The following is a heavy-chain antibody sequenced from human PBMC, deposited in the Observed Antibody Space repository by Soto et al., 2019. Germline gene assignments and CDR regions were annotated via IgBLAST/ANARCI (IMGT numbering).Heavy chain of an antibody. D-gene: IGHD2-21*02. CDR2: IIPILGIA. J-gene: IGHJ3*02. Sequence: ASVKVSCKASGGTFSSYTISWVRQAPGQGLEWMGRIIPILGIANYAQKFQGRVTITADKSTSTAYMELSSLRSEDTGVYYCGLVPYCGGDCHDAFDIWGQGTMVTVSS. CDR1: GGTFSSYT. CDR3: GLVPYCGGDCHDAFDI. V-gene: IGHV1-69*02.